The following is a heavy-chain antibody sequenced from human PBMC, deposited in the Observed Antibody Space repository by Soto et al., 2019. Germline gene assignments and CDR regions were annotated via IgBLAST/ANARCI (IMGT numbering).Heavy chain of an antibody. J-gene: IGHJ4*02. CDR1: GFSLSTSGVG. V-gene: IGHV2-5*02. D-gene: IGHD4-17*01. CDR2: VYWDDTK. Sequence: QITLKESGPTLVKPTQTLTLTCTFSGFSLSTSGVGVGWIRQPPGKALEWLAVVYWDDTKHYSPSLKSRLTITKXXSKNQVVLTMTNMDPVDTATYFCAHKGYGDYPLDYWGQGTLVTVSS. CDR3: AHKGYGDYPLDY.